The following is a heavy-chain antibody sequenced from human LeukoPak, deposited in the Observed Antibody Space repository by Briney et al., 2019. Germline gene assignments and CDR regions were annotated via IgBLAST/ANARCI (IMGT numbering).Heavy chain of an antibody. D-gene: IGHD3-10*01. V-gene: IGHV3-9*01. CDR3: AKDYGSGSYYYYYYGMDV. Sequence: GRSLRLSCAASGFTFDDYAMHWVRQAPGKGLEWVSGISWNSGSIGYADSVKGRFTISRDNAKNSLYLQMNSLRAEDTALYYCAKDYGSGSYYYYYYGMDVWGQGTTVTVSS. CDR2: ISWNSGSI. CDR1: GFTFDDYA. J-gene: IGHJ6*02.